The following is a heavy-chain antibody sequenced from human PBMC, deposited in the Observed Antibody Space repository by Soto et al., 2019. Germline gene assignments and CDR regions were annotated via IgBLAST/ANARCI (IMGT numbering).Heavy chain of an antibody. Sequence: GGSLRLSCAASGFTFSSYGMHWVRQAPGKGLEWVAVISYDGSNKYYADSVKGRFTISRDNSKNTLYLQMNSLRAEDKAVYYCAKDKVKYSSSWPNYFDYWGQGTLVTVSS. J-gene: IGHJ4*02. CDR2: ISYDGSNK. CDR3: AKDKVKYSSSWPNYFDY. CDR1: GFTFSSYG. D-gene: IGHD6-13*01. V-gene: IGHV3-30*18.